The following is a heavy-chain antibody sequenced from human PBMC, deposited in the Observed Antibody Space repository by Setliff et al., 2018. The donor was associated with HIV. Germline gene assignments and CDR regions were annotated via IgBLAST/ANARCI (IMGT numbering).Heavy chain of an antibody. CDR1: GYTFNTYP. Sequence: ASVKVSCKGSGYTFNTYPINWVRQAPGQGLELMGWINTATGSPRFAQGFRGRFGFSLDASVTTTYLHINNLEAADSAIYYCARDGADYNFRSGTHPFDIWGQETLVTVSS. CDR3: ARDGADYNFRSGTHPFDI. V-gene: IGHV7-4-1*02. CDR2: INTATGSP. D-gene: IGHD3-3*01. J-gene: IGHJ4*02.